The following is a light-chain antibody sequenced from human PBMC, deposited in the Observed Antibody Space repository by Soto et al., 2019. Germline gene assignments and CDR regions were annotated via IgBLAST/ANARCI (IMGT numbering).Light chain of an antibody. CDR3: SSYTSSSTRV. CDR1: SSDVGGYNY. CDR2: EVS. J-gene: IGLJ3*02. Sequence: QSALTQPASVSGSPGQSITISCTGTSSDVGGYNYVSWYQQHPGKAPKLMIYEVSNRPSGVSNRFSGSKSGNTASLTISGLQAEDEDDYSLSSYTSSSTRVFGGGTKHTVL. V-gene: IGLV2-14*01.